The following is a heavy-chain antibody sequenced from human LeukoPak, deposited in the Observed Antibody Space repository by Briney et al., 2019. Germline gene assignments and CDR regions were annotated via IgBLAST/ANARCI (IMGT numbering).Heavy chain of an antibody. V-gene: IGHV3-11*01. D-gene: IGHD2-2*01. Sequence: GGFLRLSCAASGFTFSDYYMSWIRQAPGKGLEWVSYISSSGSTIYYADSVKGRFTISRDNAKNSLYLQMNSLRAEDTAVYYCASPTAIVVVPAAMGGYYYYYGMDVWGQGTTVTVSS. CDR1: GFTFSDYY. CDR2: ISSSGSTI. CDR3: ASPTAIVVVPAAMGGYYYYYGMDV. J-gene: IGHJ6*02.